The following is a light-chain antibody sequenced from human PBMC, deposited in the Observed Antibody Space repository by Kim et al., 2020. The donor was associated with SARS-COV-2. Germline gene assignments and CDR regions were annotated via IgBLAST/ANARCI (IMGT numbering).Light chain of an antibody. CDR1: QDISNY. J-gene: IGKJ3*01. V-gene: IGKV1-33*01. Sequence: DIQMTQSPSSLSASVGDRVTITCQASQDISNYLNWYQQKPGKAPKLLIYDASNLETGVPSRFSGSGSGTDFTFTISSLQPVDIATYYCQQYDNLPRWTFGPGTKVDIK. CDR2: DAS. CDR3: QQYDNLPRWT.